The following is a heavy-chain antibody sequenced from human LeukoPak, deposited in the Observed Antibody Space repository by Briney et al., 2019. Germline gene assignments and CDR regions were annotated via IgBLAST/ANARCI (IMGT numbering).Heavy chain of an antibody. D-gene: IGHD5-18*01. CDR3: ARANFVDTAMESLYYFDY. J-gene: IGHJ4*02. V-gene: IGHV5-51*01. Sequence: GESLKISCKGSGYSFTSYWIGWVRQMPGKGLEWMGIIYPGDSDTRYSPSFQGQVTISADKSISTAYLQWSSLKASDTAMYYCARANFVDTAMESLYYFDYWGQGTLVTVSS. CDR2: IYPGDSDT. CDR1: GYSFTSYW.